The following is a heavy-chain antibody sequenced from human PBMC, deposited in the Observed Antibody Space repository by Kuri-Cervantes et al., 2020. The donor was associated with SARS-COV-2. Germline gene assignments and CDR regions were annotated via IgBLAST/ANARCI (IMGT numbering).Heavy chain of an antibody. J-gene: IGHJ6*03. D-gene: IGHD4-11*01. CDR2: ISSSGTTT. Sequence: GESLKISCAASGFTFSSYAMHWVRQAPGKGLEWVSYISSSGTTTYYADSVKGRFTISRDNAKKSLYVQMNSLRAVDTAVYYCARVRATVPNYYYYYYYMDVWGKGTTVTVSS. CDR1: GFTFSSYA. V-gene: IGHV3-48*04. CDR3: ARVRATVPNYYYYYYYMDV.